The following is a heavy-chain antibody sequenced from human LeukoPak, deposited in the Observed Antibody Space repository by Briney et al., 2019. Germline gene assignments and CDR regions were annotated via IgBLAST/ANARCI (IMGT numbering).Heavy chain of an antibody. CDR2: INHSGST. CDR3: ARGSTVVPDSYDY. D-gene: IGHD4-23*01. V-gene: IGHV4-34*01. J-gene: IGHJ4*02. Sequence: PSETLSLNCAVYGGSFSGYYWSWIRQPPGKGLEWIGEINHSGSTNYNPSLKSRVTISVDTSKNQFSLKLSSVTAADTAVYYCARGSTVVPDSYDYWGQGTLVTVSS. CDR1: GGSFSGYY.